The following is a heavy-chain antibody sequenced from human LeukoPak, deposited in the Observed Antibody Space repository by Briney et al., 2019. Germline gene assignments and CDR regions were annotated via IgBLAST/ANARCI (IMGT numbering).Heavy chain of an antibody. Sequence: SETLSLTCTVSGGSISSSSYYWGWIRQPPGKGLEWIGSIYYSGSTYYNPSLKSRVTISVDTSKNQFSLKLSSVTAADTAVYYCATTLRTFDYWGQGTLVTVSS. CDR1: GGSISSSSYY. CDR3: ATTLRTFDY. CDR2: IYYSGST. J-gene: IGHJ4*02. D-gene: IGHD3-3*01. V-gene: IGHV4-39*01.